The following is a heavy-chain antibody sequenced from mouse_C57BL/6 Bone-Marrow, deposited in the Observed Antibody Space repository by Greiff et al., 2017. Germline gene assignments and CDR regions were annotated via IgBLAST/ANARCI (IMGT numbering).Heavy chain of an antibody. CDR3: ARYPYYGRG. D-gene: IGHD1-1*01. J-gene: IGHJ2*01. CDR2: IDPSDSYT. CDR1: GYTFTSYW. Sequence: QVQLQQPGAELVRPGTSVKLSCKASGYTFTSYWMHWVKQRPGQGLEWIGVIDPSDSYTNYNQKFKGKATLTVDTSSSTAYMQLSSLTSEDSAVYYCARYPYYGRGWGQGTTLTVSS. V-gene: IGHV1-59*01.